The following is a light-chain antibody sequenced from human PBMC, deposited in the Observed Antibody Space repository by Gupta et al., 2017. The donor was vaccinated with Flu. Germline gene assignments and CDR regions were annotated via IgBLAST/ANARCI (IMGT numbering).Light chain of an antibody. Sequence: QSAPTQPPSASGSPGPSVTISCTGTGSDVGGYNYVSWFQQHPGKAPKLMIYEVSKRPSGVPDRFSGSKSGNTASLTVSGLQAEDEADYFCSSYAGSSKWVFGGGTKVTVL. J-gene: IGLJ3*02. V-gene: IGLV2-8*01. CDR3: SSYAGSSKWV. CDR2: EVS. CDR1: GSDVGGYNY.